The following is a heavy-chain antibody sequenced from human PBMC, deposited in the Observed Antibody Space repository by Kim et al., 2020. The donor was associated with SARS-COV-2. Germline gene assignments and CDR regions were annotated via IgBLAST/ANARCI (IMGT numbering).Heavy chain of an antibody. D-gene: IGHD6-19*01. CDR3: ARGVGEQWLLFKY. Sequence: KCSEKFQGRVLVTRDTSASTAYMELSSLTSQDTAVYYCARGVGEQWLLFKYWGQGTLVTVSA. J-gene: IGHJ4*02. V-gene: IGHV1-3*01.